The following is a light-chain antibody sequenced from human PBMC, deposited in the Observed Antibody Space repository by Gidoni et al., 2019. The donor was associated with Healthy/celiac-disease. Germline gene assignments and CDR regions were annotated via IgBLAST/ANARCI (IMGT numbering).Light chain of an antibody. V-gene: IGLV1-40*01. CDR1: SSNIGAGYD. CDR3: QSYDSSLSGWV. J-gene: IGLJ3*02. Sequence: HSVLPPPPSVSGAPGQRVTIPCTGSSSNIGAGYDVHWYQQLPGTAPKLLIYGNSNRPSGVPDRFSGSKSGTSASLAITGLQAEDEADYYCQSYDSSLSGWVFGGGTKLTVL. CDR2: GNS.